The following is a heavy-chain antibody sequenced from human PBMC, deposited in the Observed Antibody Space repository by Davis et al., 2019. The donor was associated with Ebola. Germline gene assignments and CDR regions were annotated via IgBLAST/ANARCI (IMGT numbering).Heavy chain of an antibody. CDR3: AKDRPSSWTNNDKENWFDP. CDR1: GFTFSDYY. CDR2: IGGSGGDT. V-gene: IGHV3-23*01. J-gene: IGHJ5*02. D-gene: IGHD1/OR15-1a*01. Sequence: PGGSLRLSCAASGFTFSDYYMSWIRQAPGKGLEWVSTIGGSGGDTYFADSVKGRFTISRDNSKNTLYLQMNSLRVEDTALYHCAKDRPSSWTNNDKENWFDPWGEGTLVTVSS.